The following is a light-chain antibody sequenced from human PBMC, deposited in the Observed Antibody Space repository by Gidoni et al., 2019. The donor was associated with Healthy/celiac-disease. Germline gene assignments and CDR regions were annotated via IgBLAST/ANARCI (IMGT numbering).Light chain of an antibody. V-gene: IGKV4-1*01. CDR2: WAS. J-gene: IGKJ1*01. Sequence: DIFMTHSPSSLAVSLGERATINCKSSQSVLYSSNNKNYLAWYQQKPGQPPKLLIYWASTRESGVPDRFSGSGSGTDFTLTISRLQAEDVAVYYCQQYYSTPLTFGQGTKVEIK. CDR1: QSVLYSSNNKNY. CDR3: QQYYSTPLT.